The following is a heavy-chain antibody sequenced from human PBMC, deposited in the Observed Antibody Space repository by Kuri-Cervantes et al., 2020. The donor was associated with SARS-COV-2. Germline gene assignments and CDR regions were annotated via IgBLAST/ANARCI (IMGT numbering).Heavy chain of an antibody. CDR2: IYHSGST. CDR1: GGSISSSNW. D-gene: IGHD3-16*01. CDR3: ASPQPWGRGQIDAFDI. V-gene: IGHV4-4*02. Sequence: SCAVSGGSISSSNWWSWVRQPPGKGLEWIGEIYHSGSTNYNPSLRSRVTISVDTSKNQFSLKLSSVTAADTAVYYCASPQPWGRGQIDAFDIWGQGTMVTVSS. J-gene: IGHJ3*02.